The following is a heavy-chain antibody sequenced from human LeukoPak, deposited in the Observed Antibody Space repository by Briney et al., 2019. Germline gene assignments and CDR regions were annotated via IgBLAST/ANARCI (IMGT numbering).Heavy chain of an antibody. Sequence: GSLRLSCAASGFTFSSYAMHWVRQAPGKGLEWVAVISYDGSNKYYADSVKGRFTISRDNSKNTLYLQMNSLRAEDTAVYYCARVRVGLLRDYWGQGALVTVSS. CDR1: GFTFSSYA. D-gene: IGHD2-21*01. J-gene: IGHJ4*02. V-gene: IGHV3-30*04. CDR3: ARVRVGLLRDY. CDR2: ISYDGSNK.